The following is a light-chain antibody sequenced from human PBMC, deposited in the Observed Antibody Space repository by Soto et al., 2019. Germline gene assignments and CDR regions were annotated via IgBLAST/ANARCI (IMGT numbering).Light chain of an antibody. Sequence: EIVMRQSPATLSVSPGERATLSCRASQSVSSNLAWYQQKPGQAPRLLIYGASTRATGIPARFSGSGSGTEFTLTISSLQSEDFAVYYCQQCNNVPRTFGQGTKVDIK. J-gene: IGKJ1*01. CDR1: QSVSSN. CDR3: QQCNNVPRT. V-gene: IGKV3-15*01. CDR2: GAS.